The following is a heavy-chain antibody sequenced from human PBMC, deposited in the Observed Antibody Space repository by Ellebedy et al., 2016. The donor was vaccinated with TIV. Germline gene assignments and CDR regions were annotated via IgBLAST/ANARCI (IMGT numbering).Heavy chain of an antibody. J-gene: IGHJ2*01. D-gene: IGHD1-1*01. V-gene: IGHV1-69*04. CDR3: AKKGAVTGTVGHRYFDL. CDR2: IIPILGIA. Sequence: AASVKVSCKASGGTFSSYAISWVRQAPGQGLEWMGRIIPILGIANYAQKFQGRVTITADKSTSTAYMELSSLRAEDTAVYYCAKKGAVTGTVGHRYFDLWGRGTLVTVSS. CDR1: GGTFSSYA.